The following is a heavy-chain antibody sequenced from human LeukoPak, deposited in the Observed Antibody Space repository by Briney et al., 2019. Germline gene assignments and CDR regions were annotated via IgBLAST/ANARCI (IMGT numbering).Heavy chain of an antibody. D-gene: IGHD3-3*01. CDR3: ARLWRPTVNFDY. J-gene: IGHJ4*02. CDR1: GGSISSSRYY. V-gene: IGHV4-39*01. CDR2: IAYSGST. Sequence: SETLSLTCTVSGGSISSSRYYWGWIRQPPGKGLEWIGTIAYSGSTYYNTSLKGRVTISVDTSKNRFSLTLSSVTAADTAVYYCARLWRPTVNFDYWGQGTLVTVSS.